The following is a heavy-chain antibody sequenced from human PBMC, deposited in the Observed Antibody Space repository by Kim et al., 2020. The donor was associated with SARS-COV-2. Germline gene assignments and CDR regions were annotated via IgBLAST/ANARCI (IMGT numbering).Heavy chain of an antibody. CDR1: GFTFSSYG. CDR2: IWYDGSNK. J-gene: IGHJ2*01. CDR3: ARDRGWQWLRWYFDL. Sequence: GGSLRLSCAASGFTFSSYGMHWVRQAPGKGLEWVAVIWYDGSNKYYADSVKGRFTISRDNSKNTLYLQMNSLRAEDTAVYYCARDRGWQWLRWYFDLWGRGTLVTVSS. V-gene: IGHV3-33*01. D-gene: IGHD6-19*01.